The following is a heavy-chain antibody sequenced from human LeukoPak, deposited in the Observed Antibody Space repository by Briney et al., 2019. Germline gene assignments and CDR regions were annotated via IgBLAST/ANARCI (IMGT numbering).Heavy chain of an antibody. V-gene: IGHV1-69*04. CDR1: GGTFSSYA. J-gene: IGHJ2*01. CDR3: ARDLGDIVVSREWYFDL. D-gene: IGHD2-15*01. Sequence: SVKVSCKASGGTFSSYAISWVRQAPGQGLEWMGRIIPILGIANYAQKFQGRVTITADKSTSTAYMELSSLRSEDTAMYYCARDLGDIVVSREWYFDLWGRGTLVTVSS. CDR2: IIPILGIA.